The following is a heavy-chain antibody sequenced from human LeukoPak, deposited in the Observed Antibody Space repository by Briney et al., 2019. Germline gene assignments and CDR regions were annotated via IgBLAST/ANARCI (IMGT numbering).Heavy chain of an antibody. CDR3: ARRGYASSWSFDY. J-gene: IGHJ4*02. CDR1: GGSISGSSYY. V-gene: IGHV4-39*01. CDR2: GFYSGSA. Sequence: SETLSLTCTVSGGSISGSSYYWAWIRQPPGKGLEWIGSGFYSGSAYYNPSLKSRVTISVDTSKNQFSLNLSSVTAADTAVYYCARRGYASSWSFDYWGQGTLVTVSS. D-gene: IGHD6-13*01.